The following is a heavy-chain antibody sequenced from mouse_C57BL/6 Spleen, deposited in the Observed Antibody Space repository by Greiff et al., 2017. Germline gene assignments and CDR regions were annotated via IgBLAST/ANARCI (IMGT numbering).Heavy chain of an antibody. CDR2: ISDGGSYT. CDR3: ARGDDYDFDY. CDR1: GFTFSSYA. V-gene: IGHV5-4*03. Sequence: EVKLMESGGGLVKPGGSLKLSCAASGFTFSSYAMSWVRQTPEKRLEWVATISDGGSYTYYPDNVKGRFTISRDNAKNNLYLQMSHLKSEDTAMYYCARGDDYDFDYWGQGTTLTVSS. D-gene: IGHD2-4*01. J-gene: IGHJ2*01.